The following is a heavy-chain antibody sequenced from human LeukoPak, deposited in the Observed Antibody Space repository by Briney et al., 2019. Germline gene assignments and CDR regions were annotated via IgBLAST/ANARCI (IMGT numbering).Heavy chain of an antibody. V-gene: IGHV1-69*05. Sequence: SVKVSCKASGGTFSSYAISWVRQAPGQGLEWMGRIIPIFGTANYAQKFQGRVTITTDESTSTAYMELSSLRSEDAAVYYCARVPTYYYGSGSQPQADYWGQGTLVTVSS. CDR1: GGTFSSYA. J-gene: IGHJ4*02. D-gene: IGHD3-10*01. CDR2: IIPIFGTA. CDR3: ARVPTYYYGSGSQPQADY.